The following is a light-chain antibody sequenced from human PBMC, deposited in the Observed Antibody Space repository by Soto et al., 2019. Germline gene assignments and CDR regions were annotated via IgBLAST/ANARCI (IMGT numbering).Light chain of an antibody. J-gene: IGKJ1*01. Sequence: EIVLTQSPGTLSLSAGERATLSWRASQSVSSSYLAWYQQKPGQAPRLLSYGASRRATGIPDRFSGSGSGTDFTLTISRLEPEDFEVYYCQQYVSSPWAFGQGTKVDIK. CDR3: QQYVSSPWA. V-gene: IGKV3-20*01. CDR2: GAS. CDR1: QSVSSSY.